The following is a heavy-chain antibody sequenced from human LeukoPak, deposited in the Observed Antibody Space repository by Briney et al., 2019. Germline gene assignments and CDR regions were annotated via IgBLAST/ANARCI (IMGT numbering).Heavy chain of an antibody. V-gene: IGHV5-51*01. CDR3: ARQSPLWYFAV. Sequence: GESLKFPCKGSGYRFTSYWIAWVRQMPGKGLEWMGIIYPGDSDTRYSPSFQCQVTISADKSISTAYLQWSSLKASDTAMYYCARQSPLWYFAVSGRATLVTVSS. CDR1: GYRFTSYW. CDR2: IYPGDSDT. J-gene: IGHJ2*01.